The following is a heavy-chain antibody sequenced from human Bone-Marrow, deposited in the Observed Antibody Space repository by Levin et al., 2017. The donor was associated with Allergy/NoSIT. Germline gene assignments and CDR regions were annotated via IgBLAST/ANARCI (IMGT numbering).Heavy chain of an antibody. V-gene: IGHV3-53*01. Sequence: PGESLKISCAASGFTVSSNYMSWVRQAPGKGLEWVSVIYSGGSTYYADSVKGRFTISRDNSKNTLYLQMNSLRAEDTAVYYCARGYCSGGSCYSGDWYFDLWGRGTLVTVSS. J-gene: IGHJ2*01. CDR3: ARGYCSGGSCYSGDWYFDL. CDR1: GFTVSSNY. CDR2: IYSGGST. D-gene: IGHD2-15*01.